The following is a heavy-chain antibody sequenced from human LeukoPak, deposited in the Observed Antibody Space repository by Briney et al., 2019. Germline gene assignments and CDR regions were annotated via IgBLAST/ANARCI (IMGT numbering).Heavy chain of an antibody. CDR3: AQKGGYGFGLDY. D-gene: IGHD5-18*01. V-gene: IGHV3-23*01. CDR2: VSISGEST. CDR1: GFTFSSFP. Sequence: GGSLRLSCAASGFTFSSFPMTWVRQAPGKGLEWLSYVSISGESTFYADSVKGRFTTSRDNSKNTLYLQMNSLRVEDTAVYYCAQKGGYGFGLDYWGQGTLVTVSS. J-gene: IGHJ4*02.